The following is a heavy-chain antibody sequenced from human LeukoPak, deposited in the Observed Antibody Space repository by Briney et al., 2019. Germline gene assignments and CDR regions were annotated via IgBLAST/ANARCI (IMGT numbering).Heavy chain of an antibody. J-gene: IGHJ4*02. CDR2: IYYSGST. Sequence: SETLSLTCTVSGGSISSYYWSWIRQPPGKGLGWIGYIYYSGSTNYNPSLKSRVTISVDTSKNQFSLKLSSMTAADTAVYYCARAVAVAGIGFDYWGQGTLVTVSS. CDR1: GGSISSYY. D-gene: IGHD6-19*01. V-gene: IGHV4-59*01. CDR3: ARAVAVAGIGFDY.